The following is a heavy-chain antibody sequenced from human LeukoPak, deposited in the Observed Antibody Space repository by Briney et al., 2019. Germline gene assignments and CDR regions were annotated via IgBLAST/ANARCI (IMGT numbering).Heavy chain of an antibody. CDR1: GFTFSKYW. V-gene: IGHV3-74*01. CDR3: ATKQWLAPPPDS. Sequence: GGSLRLSCAASGFTFSKYWMLWVRQAPGKGLESVSRINTEGTATTYADSVKSRFTVSIDNADNTMFLQMNSVRDEDTAVYYCATKQWLAPPPDSWGQGTPVTVSS. J-gene: IGHJ4*02. D-gene: IGHD6-19*01. CDR2: INTEGTAT.